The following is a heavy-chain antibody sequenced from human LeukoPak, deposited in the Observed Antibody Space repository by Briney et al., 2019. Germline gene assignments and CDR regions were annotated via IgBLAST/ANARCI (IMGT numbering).Heavy chain of an antibody. J-gene: IGHJ4*02. D-gene: IGHD6-19*01. CDR3: ARDIAVADTGLDY. Sequence: ASVKVSCKASGYTFTAYYIHWVRQAPGQGLEWMGWINPSSGGTNYAQKFQGRVTITRDTSISTAYMYLSRLRSDDTAVYYCARDIAVADTGLDYWGQGTLVSVSS. CDR1: GYTFTAYY. CDR2: INPSSGGT. V-gene: IGHV1-2*02.